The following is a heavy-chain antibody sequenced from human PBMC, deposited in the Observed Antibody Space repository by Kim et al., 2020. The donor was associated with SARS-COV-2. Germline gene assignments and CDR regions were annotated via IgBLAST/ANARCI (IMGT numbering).Heavy chain of an antibody. J-gene: IGHJ3*02. CDR3: ARVGAAARFERMGWPFGFDI. V-gene: IGHV4-30-4*01. CDR1: GGSISSGDYY. Sequence: SETLSLTCTVSGGSISSGDYYWSWIRQPPGKGLEWIGYIYYSGSTYYNPSLKSRVTISVDTSKNQFSLKLSSVTAADTAVYYCARVGAAARFERMGWPFGFDIWGQGTMVTVSS. CDR2: IYYSGST. D-gene: IGHD2-2*01.